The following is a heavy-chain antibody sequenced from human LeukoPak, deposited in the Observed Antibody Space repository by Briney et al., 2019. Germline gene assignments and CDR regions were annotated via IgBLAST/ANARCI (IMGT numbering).Heavy chain of an antibody. CDR3: ARGASFWFDP. CDR2: IYNSGST. V-gene: IGHV4-59*13. J-gene: IGHJ5*02. Sequence: SETLSLTCSVSGGSISSYHWSWIRQPPGKGLEWIGDIYNSGSTIYNPSLKSRVTISINTSKNQVSLKLSSVTAADTAVYYCARGASFWFDPWGQGTLVTVSS. D-gene: IGHD5-12*01. CDR1: GGSISSYH.